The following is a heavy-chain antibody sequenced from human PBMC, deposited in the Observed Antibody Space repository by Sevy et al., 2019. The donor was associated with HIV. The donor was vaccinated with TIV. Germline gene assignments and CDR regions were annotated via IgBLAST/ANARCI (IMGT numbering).Heavy chain of an antibody. CDR2: ISGSGGST. CDR1: GFTFSSYA. CDR3: AKGQALWTIRWVSDAFDI. J-gene: IGHJ3*02. V-gene: IGHV3-23*01. Sequence: GGSLRLSCAASGFTFSSYAMSWVRQAPGKGLEWVSAISGSGGSTYYADSVKGRFTISRDNSKNTLYLQMNSLRAEDTAVYYCAKGQALWTIRWVSDAFDIWGQGTMVTVSS. D-gene: IGHD2-21*01.